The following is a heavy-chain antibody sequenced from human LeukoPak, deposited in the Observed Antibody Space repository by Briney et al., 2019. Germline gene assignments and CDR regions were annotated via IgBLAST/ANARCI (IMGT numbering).Heavy chain of an antibody. CDR2: LYRDGGTT. CDR3: AKIIAVAGTGEDNVFDI. CDR1: GFTVSRSF. J-gene: IGHJ3*02. D-gene: IGHD6-13*01. V-gene: IGHV3-53*01. Sequence: PGGSLRLSCAASGFTVSRSFMSWVRQAPGKGLEWLAILYRDGGTTYYADSVKGRFTISRDSSKNTLYLQMNSLRAEDTAVYYCAKIIAVAGTGEDNVFDIWGQGTMVTVSS.